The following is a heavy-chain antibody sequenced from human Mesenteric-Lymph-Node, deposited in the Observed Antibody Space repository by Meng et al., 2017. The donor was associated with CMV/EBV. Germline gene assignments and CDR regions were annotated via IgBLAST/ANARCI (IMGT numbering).Heavy chain of an antibody. Sequence: GESLKISCAASGFTFSSYGMHWVRQAPGKGLEWVAVIWYDGSNKYYADSVKGRFTISRDNSKNTLYLQMNSLRAEDTAVYYCAKEGGYSSFLDYWGQGTLVTVSS. V-gene: IGHV3-33*06. J-gene: IGHJ4*02. CDR1: GFTFSSYG. D-gene: IGHD6-19*01. CDR2: IWYDGSNK. CDR3: AKEGGYSSFLDY.